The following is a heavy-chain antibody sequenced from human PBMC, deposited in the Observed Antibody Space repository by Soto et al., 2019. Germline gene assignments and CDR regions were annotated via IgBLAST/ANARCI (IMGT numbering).Heavy chain of an antibody. CDR2: ISAYNGNT. J-gene: IGHJ2*01. V-gene: IGHV1-18*01. Sequence: QVQLVQSGAEVKKPGASVKVSCKASGYTFTSYGISWVRQAPGQGLEWMGWISAYNGNTNYAQKLQGRVTMTTDTRTSTAYMELRGLSSDDTAVYYCAGAGGWSYWYFDLWGRGTLVTVSS. CDR3: AGAGGWSYWYFDL. CDR1: GYTFTSYG. D-gene: IGHD6-19*01.